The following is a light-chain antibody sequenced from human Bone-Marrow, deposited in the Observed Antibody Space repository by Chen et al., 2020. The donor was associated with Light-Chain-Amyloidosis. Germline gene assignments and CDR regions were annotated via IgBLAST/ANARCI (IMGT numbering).Light chain of an antibody. Sequence: DVVLTQLPISLPDHLGQRASISCRSPRSLMGSDGNALLSWFQQRPGHSPRRLIDKVSNRDSGVPERFSGSGSGTDFTLRISRVEAEDVGVYYCMQYTHWPHTFGQGTKLEIK. CDR2: KVS. CDR3: MQYTHWPHT. V-gene: IGKV2-30*01. J-gene: IGKJ2*01. CDR1: RSLMGSDGNAL.